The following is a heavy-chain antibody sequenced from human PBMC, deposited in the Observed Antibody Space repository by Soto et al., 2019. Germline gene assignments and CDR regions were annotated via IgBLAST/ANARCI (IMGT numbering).Heavy chain of an antibody. Sequence: QVQLVQSGAEVKKPGASVKLSCRTSGYTFTHYYIHWVRQAPGQGLEWLAIINPASGSTNYAQDFQGRATLTMNTSTTTGYMELSGLRAEDTAIFYCARDLAAGDHWGQGTLVTVSS. CDR1: GYTFTHYY. CDR2: INPASGST. J-gene: IGHJ4*02. CDR3: ARDLAAGDH. V-gene: IGHV1-46*01. D-gene: IGHD3-3*02.